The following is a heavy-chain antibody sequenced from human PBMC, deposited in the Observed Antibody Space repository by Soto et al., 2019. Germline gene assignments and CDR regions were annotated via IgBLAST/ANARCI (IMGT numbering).Heavy chain of an antibody. CDR1: GFSLSNAGLG. CDR2: IFSNDEK. J-gene: IGHJ5*02. Sequence: QVTVKESGPVLVKPTETLTLTCTVSGFSLSNAGLGVSWIRQPPGKALEWLAHIFSNDEKSYSTSLKSRLTISKDTSKRQVVLTMTNMDPVDTPTYYCASTYSPSWYGFDPGGQGTLVTVSS. CDR3: ASTYSPSWYGFDP. V-gene: IGHV2-26*04. D-gene: IGHD6-13*01.